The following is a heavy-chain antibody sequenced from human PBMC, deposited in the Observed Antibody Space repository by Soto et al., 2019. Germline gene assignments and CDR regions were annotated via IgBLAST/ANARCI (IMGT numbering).Heavy chain of an antibody. D-gene: IGHD1-26*01. CDR2: LSGSGGST. CDR3: AKATSGSYYSEEYFQH. CDR1: GFTFNNYV. V-gene: IGHV3-23*01. J-gene: IGHJ1*01. Sequence: GSLRLSCTASGFTFNNYVMSWVRLAPGKGLEWVSSLSGSGGSTYYADSVKGRFTISRDNSKNTLYLQMNSLRAEDTAVYYCAKATSGSYYSEEYFQHWGQGTLVTVSS.